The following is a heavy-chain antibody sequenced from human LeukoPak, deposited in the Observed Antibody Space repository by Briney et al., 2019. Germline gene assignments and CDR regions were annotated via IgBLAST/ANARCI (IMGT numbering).Heavy chain of an antibody. J-gene: IGHJ4*02. CDR1: GSTFSRYA. Sequence: PGGSLRLSCAVSGSTFSRYAMSWIRQPPGKGLEWIGYIYYSGSTNYNPSLKSRVTISVDTSKNQFSLKLSSVTAADTAVYYCASLGDSGSYALDYWGQGTLVTVSS. D-gene: IGHD3-10*01. V-gene: IGHV4-59*08. CDR3: ASLGDSGSYALDY. CDR2: IYYSGST.